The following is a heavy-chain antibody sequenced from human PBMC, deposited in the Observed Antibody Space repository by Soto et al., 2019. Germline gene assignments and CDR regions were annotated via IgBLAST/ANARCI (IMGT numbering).Heavy chain of an antibody. CDR3: ARDFYQSSGYCDY. CDR2: ISAYGGNT. D-gene: IGHD3-22*01. J-gene: IGHJ4*02. Sequence: QVQLVQSGAEVKKPGASVKVSCKAYGYTFSSYGLSWVRQAPGQGLEWMGWISAYGGNTVYTQRFKGRLTMATDTATGTAYMELRSLRSDDTAVYYCARDFYQSSGYCDYWGQGTLVTVSS. V-gene: IGHV1-18*01. CDR1: GYTFSSYG.